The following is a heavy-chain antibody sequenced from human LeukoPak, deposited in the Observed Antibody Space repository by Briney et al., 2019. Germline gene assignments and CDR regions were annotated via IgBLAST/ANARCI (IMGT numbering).Heavy chain of an antibody. V-gene: IGHV3-23*01. CDR1: GFTFSSYA. Sequence: GGSLRLSCAASGFTFSSYAMSWVRQAPGKGLEWVSAISGSGGSTYYADSVKGRFTISRDNAKNTLYLQMNSLRAEDTAVYYCARGTIVVVPAAIFFRFDPWGQGTLVTVSS. J-gene: IGHJ5*02. CDR2: ISGSGGST. CDR3: ARGTIVVVPAAIFFRFDP. D-gene: IGHD2-2*01.